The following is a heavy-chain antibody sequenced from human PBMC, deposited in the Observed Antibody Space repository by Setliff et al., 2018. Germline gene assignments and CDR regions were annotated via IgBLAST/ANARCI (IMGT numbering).Heavy chain of an antibody. CDR3: LRLVRYCTKIACQATSGDEV. J-gene: IGHJ4*02. V-gene: IGHV1-18*01. D-gene: IGHD2-8*01. CDR1: GYTLSNSI. Sequence: ASVKVSCKASGYTLSNSILSWVRQAPGQGLEWVGWISAYNGETYSAQKFQDRVTLTTHTSTNMGYLGLRDLRSDDTAVYYCLRLVRYCTKIACQATSGDEVWGLGTLVTVSS. CDR2: ISAYNGET.